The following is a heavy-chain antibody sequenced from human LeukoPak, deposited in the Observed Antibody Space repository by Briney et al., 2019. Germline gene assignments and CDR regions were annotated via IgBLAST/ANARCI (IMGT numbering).Heavy chain of an antibody. V-gene: IGHV4-59*01. CDR3: AMLEGAYYYDSSGYDAGLVY. CDR1: GGSISSYY. CDR2: IYYSGST. Sequence: SETLSLTCTVSGGSISSYYWSWIRQPPGKGLEWIGYIYYSGSTNYNPSLKSRVTISVDTSKNQFSLKLSSVTAAETAVYYCAMLEGAYYYDSSGYDAGLVYWGQGTLVTVSS. D-gene: IGHD3-22*01. J-gene: IGHJ4*02.